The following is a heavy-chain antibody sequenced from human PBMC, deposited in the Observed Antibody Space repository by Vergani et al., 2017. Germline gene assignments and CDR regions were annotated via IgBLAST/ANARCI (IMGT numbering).Heavy chain of an antibody. CDR3: ARFTIEMATS. Sequence: EVQLVESGGGLVQPGGSLRLSCAASGFTFSSYSMNWVRQAPGKGLEWVSYISSSSSTIYYADSVKGRFTISRDNAKNSLYLQMNSLRAEDTAVYYCARFTIEMATSWGQGTLVTVSS. V-gene: IGHV3-48*01. J-gene: IGHJ4*02. CDR1: GFTFSSYS. D-gene: IGHD5-24*01. CDR2: ISSSSSTI.